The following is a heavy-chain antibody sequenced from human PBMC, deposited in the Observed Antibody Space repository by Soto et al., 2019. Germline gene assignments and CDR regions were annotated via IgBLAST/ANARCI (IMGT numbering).Heavy chain of an antibody. CDR2: TYYKSQWYN. CDR1: GDSVSSNSAA. V-gene: IGHV6-1*01. D-gene: IGHD2-15*01. CDR3: AREVDAGPNWFDP. J-gene: IGHJ5*02. Sequence: SPTLSLPCAISGDSVSSNSAAWNWIRQSPSRGLEWLGRTYYKSQWYNDYALSVESRITINPDTSKSQFSLQLNSVTPEDTAVYYCAREVDAGPNWFDPWGQGTPVTVSS.